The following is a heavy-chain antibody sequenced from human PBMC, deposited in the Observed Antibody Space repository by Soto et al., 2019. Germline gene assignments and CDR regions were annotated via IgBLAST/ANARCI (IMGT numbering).Heavy chain of an antibody. V-gene: IGHV4-59*01. D-gene: IGHD6-19*01. CDR2: ISFSGAT. CDR3: ARDGGIAVAGRRPEPLYYFDY. J-gene: IGHJ4*02. Sequence: SETLSLTCTVSGVSITSYFWSWIRQTPGKGLDWIGSISFSGATYSNPSLKGRAALSVDTSENHLSLTLNSVTSADTAVYFCARDGGIAVAGRRPEPLYYFDYWGQGTLVTVSS. CDR1: GVSITSYF.